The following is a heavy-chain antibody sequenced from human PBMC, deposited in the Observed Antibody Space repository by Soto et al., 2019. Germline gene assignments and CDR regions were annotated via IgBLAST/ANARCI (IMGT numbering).Heavy chain of an antibody. J-gene: IGHJ4*02. V-gene: IGHV3-30*03. D-gene: IGHD6-13*01. CDR1: GFTFSSYA. Sequence: PGGSLRLSCAASGFTFSSYAMSWVRQSPGKGLEWVAVISYDGSNKYYADSVKGRFTISRDNPKNTLYLEMNSLSGEDTAVYYCARGFSAGKGSPPDFWGQGSLVTVSS. CDR3: ARGFSAGKGSPPDF. CDR2: ISYDGSNK.